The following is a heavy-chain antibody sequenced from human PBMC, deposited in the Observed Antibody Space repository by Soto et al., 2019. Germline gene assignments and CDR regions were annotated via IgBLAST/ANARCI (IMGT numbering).Heavy chain of an antibody. CDR3: ASNLDNWNDAGVGFDP. Sequence: SVKVSCKASGGTFSSYAISWVRQAPGQGLEWMGGIIPIFGTANYAQKFQGRVTITADESTSTAYMELSSLRSEDTAVYYCASNLDNWNDAGVGFDPWGQGTLVTVSS. V-gene: IGHV1-69*13. J-gene: IGHJ5*02. CDR2: IIPIFGTA. D-gene: IGHD1-20*01. CDR1: GGTFSSYA.